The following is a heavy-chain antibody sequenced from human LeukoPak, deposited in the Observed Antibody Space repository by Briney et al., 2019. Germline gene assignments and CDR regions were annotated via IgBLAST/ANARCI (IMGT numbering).Heavy chain of an antibody. D-gene: IGHD3-10*01. CDR1: GGSISSGSYY. J-gene: IGHJ4*02. CDR3: ARGLRGVIGFY. Sequence: SETLSLTCTVSGGSISSGSYYWSWIRQPPGKGLEWIGEINHSGSTNYNPSLKSRVTISVDTSKNQFSLKLSSVTAADTAVYYCARGLRGVIGFYWGQGTLVTVSS. CDR2: INHSGST. V-gene: IGHV4-39*07.